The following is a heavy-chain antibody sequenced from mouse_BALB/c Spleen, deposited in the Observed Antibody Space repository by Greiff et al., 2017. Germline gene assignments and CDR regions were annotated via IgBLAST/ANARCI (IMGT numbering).Heavy chain of an antibody. Sequence: EAGGGLVQPKGSLKLSCAASGFTFNTYAMNWVRQAPGKGLEWVARIRSKSNNYATYYADSVKDRFTISRDDSQSMLYLQMNNLKTEDTAMYYCVRDDGYYNYFDYWGQGTTLTVSS. CDR1: GFTFNTYA. CDR2: IRSKSNNYAT. CDR3: VRDDGYYNYFDY. D-gene: IGHD2-3*01. V-gene: IGHV10-1*02. J-gene: IGHJ2*01.